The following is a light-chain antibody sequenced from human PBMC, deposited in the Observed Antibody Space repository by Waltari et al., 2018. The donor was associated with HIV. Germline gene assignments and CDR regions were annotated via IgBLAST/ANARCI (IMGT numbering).Light chain of an antibody. CDR1: TSNIENTY. Sequence: QSVLTQPPSASGTPGQSVTISCSGGTSNIENTYVSWYQQVPGAAPQLLIYNSDQRPAGVPVRFSGSKSGSSASLAISGLRSEDEAHYYCAAWDDSLGDGFFGGGTKLTVL. CDR2: NSD. J-gene: IGLJ2*01. CDR3: AAWDDSLGDGF. V-gene: IGLV1-47*02.